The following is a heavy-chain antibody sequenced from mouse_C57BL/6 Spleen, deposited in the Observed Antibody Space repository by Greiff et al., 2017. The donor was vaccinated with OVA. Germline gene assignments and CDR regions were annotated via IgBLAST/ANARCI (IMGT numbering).Heavy chain of an antibody. J-gene: IGHJ2*01. Sequence: EVQLVESGGDLVKPGGSLKLSCAASGFTFSSYGMSWVRQTPDKRLELIATISRGGSYTYYPASVTGRFPFSRDNAKNTLYLQMSSLKSEDTAMYYCARPFYYGNYQDAFDYWGQGTTLTVSS. D-gene: IGHD2-1*01. CDR2: ISRGGSYT. V-gene: IGHV5-6*01. CDR3: ARPFYYGNYQDAFDY. CDR1: GFTFSSYG.